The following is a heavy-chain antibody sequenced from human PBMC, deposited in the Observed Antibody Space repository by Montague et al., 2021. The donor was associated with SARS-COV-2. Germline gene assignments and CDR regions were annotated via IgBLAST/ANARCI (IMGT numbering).Heavy chain of an antibody. CDR3: ARGALTGGNYESWRGYYTSPLDY. D-gene: IGHD3-3*01. CDR1: GGSFSGYY. J-gene: IGHJ4*02. CDR2: VKDSGST. Sequence: SETLSLTCAVYGGSFSGYYWSWIRQPPGKGLEWIGEVKDSGSTNYIPSLKSRVAISVDTSKNQFSLKLRSVTAADTAVYFCARGALTGGNYESWRGYYTSPLDYWSQGTLVTVSS. V-gene: IGHV4-34*01.